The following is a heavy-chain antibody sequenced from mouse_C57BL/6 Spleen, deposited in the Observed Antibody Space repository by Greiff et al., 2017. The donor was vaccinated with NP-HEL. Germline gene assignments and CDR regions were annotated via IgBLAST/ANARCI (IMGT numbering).Heavy chain of an antibody. Sequence: EVMLVESGGDLVKPGGSLKLSCAASGFTFSSYGMSWVRQTPDKRLEWVATISSGGSYTYYPDSVKGRFTISRDNAKNTLYLQMSSLKAEDTAMYYCARGISGTEVYFDYWGQGTTLTVSS. CDR1: GFTFSSYG. J-gene: IGHJ2*01. CDR2: ISSGGSYT. D-gene: IGHD4-1*01. CDR3: ARGISGTEVYFDY. V-gene: IGHV5-6*02.